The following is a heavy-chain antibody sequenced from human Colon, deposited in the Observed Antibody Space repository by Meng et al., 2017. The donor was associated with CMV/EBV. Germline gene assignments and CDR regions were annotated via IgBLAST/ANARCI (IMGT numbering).Heavy chain of an antibody. Sequence: SGFPFSNAWMSWVRQAPGKGLEWVGRIKSKTDGGTTDYAAPVKGRFTISRDDSKNTLYLQMNSLKTEDTALYYCARGGGSYKQGTDYWGQGTLVTVSS. J-gene: IGHJ4*02. CDR3: ARGGGSYKQGTDY. CDR2: IKSKTDGGTT. D-gene: IGHD1-26*01. CDR1: GFPFSNAW. V-gene: IGHV3-15*01.